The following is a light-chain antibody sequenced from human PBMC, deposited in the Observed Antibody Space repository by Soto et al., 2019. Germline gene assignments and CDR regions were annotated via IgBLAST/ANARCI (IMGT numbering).Light chain of an antibody. CDR1: TSDVGGYNY. CDR3: TSYTSSSTWV. V-gene: IGLV2-14*01. Sequence: QSVLTQPASVSGSPGQSITISCTGTTSDVGGYNYVSWFQQYPGKAPKLKIYEVSNRPSGGANRFSGSKSGNTASQTISDLQAEDEADYYCTSYTSSSTWVFCGGTKLTVL. J-gene: IGLJ3*02. CDR2: EVS.